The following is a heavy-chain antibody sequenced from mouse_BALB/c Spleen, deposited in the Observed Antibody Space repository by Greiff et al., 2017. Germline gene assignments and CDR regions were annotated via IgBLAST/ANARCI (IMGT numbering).Heavy chain of an antibody. CDR1: GFTFSDYY. V-gene: IGHV5-4*02. D-gene: IGHD2-1*01. Sequence: EVKVVESGGGLVKPGGSLKLSCAASGFTFSDYYMYWVRQTPEKRLEWVATISDGGSYTYYPDSVKGRFTISRDNAKNNLYLQMSSLKSEDTAMYYCADGNLFAYWGQGTLVTVSA. J-gene: IGHJ3*01. CDR3: ADGNLFAY. CDR2: ISDGGSYT.